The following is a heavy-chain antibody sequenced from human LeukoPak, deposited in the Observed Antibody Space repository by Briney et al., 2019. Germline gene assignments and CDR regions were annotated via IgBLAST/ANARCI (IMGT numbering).Heavy chain of an antibody. CDR1: GGSISSSSYY. Sequence: PSETLSLTCTVSGGSISSSSYYWGWIRQPPGKGLEWIGSIYYSGSTYYNPSLKSRVTISVDTSKNQFSLKLSSVTAADTAVYYCARVAARVLGTEYNWFDPWGQGTLVTVSS. V-gene: IGHV4-39*07. CDR2: IYYSGST. J-gene: IGHJ5*02. D-gene: IGHD6-6*01. CDR3: ARVAARVLGTEYNWFDP.